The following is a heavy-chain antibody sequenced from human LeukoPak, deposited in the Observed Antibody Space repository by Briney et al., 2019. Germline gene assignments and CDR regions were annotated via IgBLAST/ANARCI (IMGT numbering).Heavy chain of an antibody. CDR3: ARDTYCSSTSCYAAFHY. V-gene: IGHV3-64*01. CDR1: GFTFSRYA. D-gene: IGHD2-2*01. Sequence: GGSLRLSCAASGFTFSRYAMHWVRQAPGKGLEYVSAISSNGGSTYYANSVKGRFTISRDNSKNTLYLQMGSLRAEDMAVYYCARDTYCSSTSCYAAFHYWGQGTLVTVSS. J-gene: IGHJ4*02. CDR2: ISSNGGST.